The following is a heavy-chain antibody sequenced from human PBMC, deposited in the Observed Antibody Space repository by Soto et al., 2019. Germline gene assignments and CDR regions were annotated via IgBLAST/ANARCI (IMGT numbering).Heavy chain of an antibody. V-gene: IGHV3-30*18. Sequence: RLSCVGSGFTFSSYGMHWVRQAPGKGLECVAVISDTGSSHYYAASVEGRFTISRENSKNTLSLHMDRLRVEETAVYYCAKHRGGDCPDNRCYFGADYWGQRTPVTVSS. J-gene: IGHJ4*02. D-gene: IGHD2-2*01. CDR3: AKHRGGDCPDNRCYFGADY. CDR1: GFTFSSYG. CDR2: ISDTGSSH.